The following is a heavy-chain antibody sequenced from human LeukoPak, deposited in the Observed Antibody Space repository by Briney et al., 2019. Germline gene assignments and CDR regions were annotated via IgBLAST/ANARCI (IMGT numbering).Heavy chain of an antibody. CDR1: GFRFSSYA. D-gene: IGHD1-7*01. CDR2: ISGSGVST. V-gene: IGHV3-23*01. J-gene: IGHJ4*02. CDR3: AKDERNWNYNLASQTYD. Sequence: GGSLRLSCAASGFRFSSYAMSWVRQAPGRGLEWVSAISGSGVSTYYADSVKGRFTVSRDNSKNTLYLQMSSLRAEDTAVYYCAKDERNWNYNLASQTYDWGQGTLVTVSS.